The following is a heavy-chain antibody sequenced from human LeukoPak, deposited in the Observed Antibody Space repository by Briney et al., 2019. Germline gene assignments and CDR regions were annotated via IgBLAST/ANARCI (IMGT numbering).Heavy chain of an antibody. J-gene: IGHJ4*02. CDR3: ARTTTTIAVAPLDY. CDR1: GGSISSYY. V-gene: IGHV4-59*08. CDR2: IYYSGST. Sequence: SETLSLTCTVSGGSISSYYWSWIRQPPGKGLEWIGYIYYSGSTNYNPSLKSRVTISVDTSKNQFSLKLSSVTAADTAVYYCARTTTTIAVAPLDYWGQGTLVTVSS. D-gene: IGHD6-19*01.